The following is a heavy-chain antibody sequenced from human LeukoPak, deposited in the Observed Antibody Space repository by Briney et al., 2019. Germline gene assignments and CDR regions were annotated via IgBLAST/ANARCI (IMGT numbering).Heavy chain of an antibody. J-gene: IGHJ4*02. CDR1: GYTFTGYY. V-gene: IGHV1-2*02. CDR3: ARDPLTYYDILTGSYEGYFDY. Sequence: GASVKVSCKASGYTFTGYYMHWVRQAPGQGLEWMGWINPNSGGTNYAQKFQGRVTMTRDTSISTAYMELSRLRSDDTAVYYCARDPLTYYDILTGSYEGYFDYWGQGTLVTVSS. D-gene: IGHD3-9*01. CDR2: INPNSGGT.